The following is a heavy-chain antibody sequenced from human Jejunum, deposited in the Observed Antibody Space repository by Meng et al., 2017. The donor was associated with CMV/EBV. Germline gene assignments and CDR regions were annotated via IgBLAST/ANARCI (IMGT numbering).Heavy chain of an antibody. D-gene: IGHD4-17*01. CDR3: ATAPRGDYEPYYNYGLDV. CDR1: SNGYA. V-gene: IGHV1-69*05. J-gene: IGHJ6*02. Sequence: SNGYAISWVRQAPGQGLEWMGGIIPIFRTTNYAQRFQGRATIPTGESTSTVYMRLSRLTSDDTAVYYCATAPRGDYEPYYNYGLDVWGQGTTVTVSS. CDR2: IIPIFRTT.